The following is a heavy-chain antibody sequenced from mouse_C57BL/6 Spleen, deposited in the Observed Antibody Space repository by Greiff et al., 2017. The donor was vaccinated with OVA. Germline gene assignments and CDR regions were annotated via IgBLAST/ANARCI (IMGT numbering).Heavy chain of an antibody. CDR1: GFTFSDYG. CDR3: ARQGYGSSYEGYFDY. Sequence: EVHLVESGGGLVKPGGSLKLSCAASGFTFSDYGMHWVRQAPEKGLEWVAYISSGSSTIYYADTVKGRFTISRDNAKNTLFLQMTSLRSEDTAMYYCARQGYGSSYEGYFDYWGQGTTLTVSS. CDR2: ISSGSSTI. V-gene: IGHV5-17*01. J-gene: IGHJ2*01. D-gene: IGHD1-1*01.